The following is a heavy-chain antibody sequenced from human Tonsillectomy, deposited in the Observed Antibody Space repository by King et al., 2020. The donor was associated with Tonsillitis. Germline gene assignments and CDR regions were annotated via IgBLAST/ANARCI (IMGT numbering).Heavy chain of an antibody. V-gene: IGHV1-46*01. CDR2: INPSGGYT. CDR3: ARGDPYCGGDCYWADLDY. Sequence: QLVQSGAEVKKPGASVKVSCKSSGYTFIDYYMHWVRQAPGQGLEWMGTINPSGGYTSYAQKFLGRVTVTSDTSTSTVYMEMSSLRSDDTAMYYCARGDPYCGGDCYWADLDYWGQGTLVTVSS. CDR1: GYTFIDYY. D-gene: IGHD2-21*02. J-gene: IGHJ4*02.